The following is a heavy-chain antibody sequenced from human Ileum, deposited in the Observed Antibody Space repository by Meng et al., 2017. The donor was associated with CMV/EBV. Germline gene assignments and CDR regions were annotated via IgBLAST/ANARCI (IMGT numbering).Heavy chain of an antibody. V-gene: IGHV3-23*01. CDR2: ISGGEATT. CDR3: VKDDNNSWYSKSSQNFDY. D-gene: IGHD6-13*01. J-gene: IGHJ4*02. Sequence: GESLKISCVVSGLTFSNYAMSWVRQAPGKGLEWVSAISGGEATTYYADSVKGRFTISRDNSKNTLYLQMNSLGAEDTAVYYCVKDDNNSWYSKSSQNFDYWGQGALVTVSS. CDR1: GLTFSNYA.